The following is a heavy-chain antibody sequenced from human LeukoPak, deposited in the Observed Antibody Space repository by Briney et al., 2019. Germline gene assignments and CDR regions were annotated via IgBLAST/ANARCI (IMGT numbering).Heavy chain of an antibody. D-gene: IGHD6-13*01. Sequence: GGSLRLSCAASGFTFSNYAMSWVRQAPGKGLEWVSGISGSGDSTYYADSVRGRFIITRDNSKNTVYVQMNSLRVEDTAIYYCAKIRAPYSSSWNPFDYWGQGTLVTVSS. J-gene: IGHJ4*02. CDR3: AKIRAPYSSSWNPFDY. CDR2: ISGSGDST. CDR1: GFTFSNYA. V-gene: IGHV3-23*01.